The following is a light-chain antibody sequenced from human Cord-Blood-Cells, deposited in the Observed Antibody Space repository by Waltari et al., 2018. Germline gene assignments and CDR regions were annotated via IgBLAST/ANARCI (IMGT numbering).Light chain of an antibody. CDR3: SSYTSSSTV. J-gene: IGLJ1*01. Sequence: QSALTQPASVSGSPGQSITISCTGTSSDVGGYNYVSWYQPHPGKAPKLMIYDVSNRPSGVSNRFSGSKSGNTASLTISGLQAEDEADYYCSSYTSSSTVFGTGTKVTVL. CDR2: DVS. CDR1: SSDVGGYNY. V-gene: IGLV2-14*03.